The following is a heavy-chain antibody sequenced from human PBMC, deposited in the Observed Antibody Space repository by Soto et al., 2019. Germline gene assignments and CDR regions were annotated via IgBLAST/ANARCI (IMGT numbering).Heavy chain of an antibody. J-gene: IGHJ3*01. Sequence: PGGSLRLSCAASGFTFRNYVMNWVRQAPGKGLEWVSYIGLGSSTKYYADSVEGRFTISRDNAKNSLYLQMNSLRAEDTAVYYCARDQLYYNDISGRPLNAFDVWGQGTMVTVSS. D-gene: IGHD3-22*01. CDR2: IGLGSSTK. V-gene: IGHV3-48*01. CDR1: GFTFRNYV. CDR3: ARDQLYYNDISGRPLNAFDV.